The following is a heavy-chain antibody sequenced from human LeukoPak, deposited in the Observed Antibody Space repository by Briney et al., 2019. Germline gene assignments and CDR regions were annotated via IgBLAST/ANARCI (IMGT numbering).Heavy chain of an antibody. CDR3: ARLSVRYYGSGTVDY. V-gene: IGHV4-39*01. J-gene: IGHJ4*02. D-gene: IGHD3-10*01. Sequence: SETLSLTCTVSGGSISSSSYYRGWIRQPPGKGLEWIGSIYYSGSTYYNPSLKSRVTISVDTSKNQFSLKLSSVTAADTAVYYCARLSVRYYGSGTVDYWGQGTLVTVSS. CDR2: IYYSGST. CDR1: GGSISSSSYY.